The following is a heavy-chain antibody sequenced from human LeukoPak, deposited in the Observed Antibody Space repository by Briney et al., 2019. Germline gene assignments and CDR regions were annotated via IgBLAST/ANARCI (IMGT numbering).Heavy chain of an antibody. V-gene: IGHV4-34*01. CDR2: INHSGST. CDR3: ARGALVDTAMVRWVHYYYMDV. Sequence: PSETLSLTCAVYGGSFSGYYWSWIRQPPGKGLEWIGEINHSGSTNYNPSLKSRVTISVDTSKNQFSLKLSSVTAADTAVYYCARGALVDTAMVRWVHYYYMDVWGKGTTVTVSS. CDR1: GGSFSGYY. D-gene: IGHD5-18*01. J-gene: IGHJ6*03.